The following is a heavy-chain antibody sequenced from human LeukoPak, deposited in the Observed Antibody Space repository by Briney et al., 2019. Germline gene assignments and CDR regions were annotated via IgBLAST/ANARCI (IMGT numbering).Heavy chain of an antibody. V-gene: IGHV1-46*01. J-gene: IGHJ3*02. CDR2: INPSGGST. CDR3: ARDQWELLRGYAFDI. Sequence: ASVKVSCKASGYTFTSYYMHWVRQAPGQGLEWMGIINPSGGSTSYAQKFQGRVTMTRDTSTSTVYMELSSLGSEDTAVYYCARDQWELLRGYAFDIWGQGTMVTVSS. D-gene: IGHD1-26*01. CDR1: GYTFTSYY.